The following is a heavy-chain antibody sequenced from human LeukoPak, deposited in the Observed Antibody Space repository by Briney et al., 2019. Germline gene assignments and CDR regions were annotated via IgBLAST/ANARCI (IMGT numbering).Heavy chain of an antibody. CDR2: MDPTGSQK. CDR3: AIWTSGNY. Sequence: PGGSLRLSCADSQFAFNGSWMNWVRQAPGKGLEWVANMDPTGSQKRYVDSVRGRFTISKDNPGASLYLDMHSLRAEDTAIYHCAIWTSGNYWGQGTLVTVSS. CDR1: QFAFNGSW. V-gene: IGHV3-7*01. D-gene: IGHD1-1*01. J-gene: IGHJ4*02.